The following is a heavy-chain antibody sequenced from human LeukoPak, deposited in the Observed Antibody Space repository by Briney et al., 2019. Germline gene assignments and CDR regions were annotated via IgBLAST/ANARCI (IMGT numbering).Heavy chain of an antibody. V-gene: IGHV3-23*01. CDR1: GYTFTSYG. J-gene: IGHJ4*02. Sequence: SCKASGYTFTSYGISWVRQAPGKGLEWVSAISGSGGSTYYADSVKGRFTISRDNSKNTLYLQMNSLRAEDTAVYYCAKPSLRQVGAMDYGGQGTLVTVSS. CDR2: ISGSGGST. CDR3: AKPSLRQVGAMDY. D-gene: IGHD1-26*01.